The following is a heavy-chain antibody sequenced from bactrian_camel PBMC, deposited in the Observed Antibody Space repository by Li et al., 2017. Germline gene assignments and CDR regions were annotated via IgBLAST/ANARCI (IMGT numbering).Heavy chain of an antibody. D-gene: IGHD4*01. V-gene: IGHV3S40*01. CDR2: INGRGYSI. J-gene: IGHJ6*01. CDR3: AARLRCYRDPVILSAAFDY. Sequence: VQLVESGGGLVQPGGSLRLSCAASGFSFSTYAMSWVRQAPGKGLEWVSGINGRGYSIYYADSVKGRFTISQVGAKNTTYLQLNDLRLDDTAIYYCAARLRCYRDPVILSAAFDYWGQGTQVTVS. CDR1: GFSFSTYA.